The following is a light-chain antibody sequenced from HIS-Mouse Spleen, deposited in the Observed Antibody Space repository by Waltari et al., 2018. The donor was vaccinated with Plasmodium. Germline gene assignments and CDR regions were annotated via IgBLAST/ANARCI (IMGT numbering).Light chain of an antibody. Sequence: SYELTQPPPVSVSPGQTARITCSGDALPKKSAYWYQQKSGQAPVLVIYEDSKRPSGIPERFSGSSSGTMATLTISGAQVEDEADYYCYSTDSSGNHRVFGGGTKLIVL. CDR3: YSTDSSGNHRV. J-gene: IGLJ3*02. V-gene: IGLV3-10*01. CDR2: EDS. CDR1: ALPKKS.